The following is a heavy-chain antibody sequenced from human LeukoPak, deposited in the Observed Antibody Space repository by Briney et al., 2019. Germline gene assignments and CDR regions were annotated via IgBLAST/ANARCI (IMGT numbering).Heavy chain of an antibody. D-gene: IGHD3-22*01. Sequence: PGGSLRLSCAASGFTFSSYAMHWVRQAPGKGLEWVAVISYDGSNKYYADSVKGRFTISRDNSKNTLYLQMNSLRAEDTAVYYCASTNYYDSSGYFDYWGQGTLVTVSS. CDR3: ASTNYYDSSGYFDY. CDR1: GFTFSSYA. J-gene: IGHJ4*02. V-gene: IGHV3-30*14. CDR2: ISYDGSNK.